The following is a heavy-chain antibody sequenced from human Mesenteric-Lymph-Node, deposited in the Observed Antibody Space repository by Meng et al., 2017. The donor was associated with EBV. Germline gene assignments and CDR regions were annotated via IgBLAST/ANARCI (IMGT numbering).Heavy chain of an antibody. CDR2: VIHSGNT. Sequence: QVQLQQWGAGLLKPPETLSLTCDVYGDSFSAYYWRWIRQPPGRGLEWIGDVIHSGNTSYSPSLKSRVTISVDTSKRQFSLKLRSMTAADTAVYYCATGWGKANYWGQGTLVTVSS. CDR1: GDSFSAYY. D-gene: IGHD3-16*01. J-gene: IGHJ4*02. CDR3: ATGWGKANY. V-gene: IGHV4-34*12.